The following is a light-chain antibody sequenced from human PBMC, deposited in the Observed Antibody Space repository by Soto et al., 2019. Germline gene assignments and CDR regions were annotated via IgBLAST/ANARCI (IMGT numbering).Light chain of an antibody. CDR3: QQYDTFGT. V-gene: IGKV1-5*01. CDR1: QTISKW. CDR2: DAS. Sequence: DIQMTQSPSTLSASVGDRVTITCRASQTISKWLAWYQLKTGKAPKLLIYDASNLESGVPSRFSGSGSGTEFTLTISSLQPYYFSTYYCQQYDTFGTFGQGTEVEIK. J-gene: IGKJ1*01.